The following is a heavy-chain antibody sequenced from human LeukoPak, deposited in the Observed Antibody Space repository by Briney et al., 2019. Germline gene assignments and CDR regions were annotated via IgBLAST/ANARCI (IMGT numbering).Heavy chain of an antibody. J-gene: IGHJ4*02. D-gene: IGHD3-22*01. CDR3: AKGSYYDSSGSFYFDY. CDR2: IWYDGSNK. V-gene: IGHV3-33*06. CDR1: GFTFSSYG. Sequence: GGSLRLPCAASGFTFSSYGMHWVRQAPGKGLEWVAVIWYDGSNKYYADSVKGRFTISRDNSKNTLYVQVNSLGTEDTAAYYCAKGSYYDSSGSFYFDYWGQGTLVTVSS.